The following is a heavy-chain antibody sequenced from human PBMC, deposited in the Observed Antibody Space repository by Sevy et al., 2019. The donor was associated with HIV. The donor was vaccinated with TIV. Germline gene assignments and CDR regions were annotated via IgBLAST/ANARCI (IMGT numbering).Heavy chain of an antibody. CDR2: IYYSGST. CDR3: ASTDTAMTRDAFDI. D-gene: IGHD5-18*01. V-gene: IGHV4-31*03. CDR1: GGSISSGGYY. Sequence: SETLSLTCTVSGGSISSGGYYWSWIRQRPGKGLEWIGYIYYSGSTYYNPSLKSRVTISVDTSKNQFSLKLSSVTAADTAVYYCASTDTAMTRDAFDIWGQGTMVTVSS. J-gene: IGHJ3*02.